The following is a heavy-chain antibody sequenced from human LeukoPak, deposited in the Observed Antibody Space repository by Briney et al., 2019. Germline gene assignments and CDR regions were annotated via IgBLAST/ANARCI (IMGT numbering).Heavy chain of an antibody. J-gene: IGHJ3*02. V-gene: IGHV4-59*01. CDR1: GGSINSYY. Sequence: SATPSPTCPVSGGSINSYYWSWIRPPPGKGPEWIGYIYDSGSTNYNPSPKSRVTISVDTSKNQFSLKLSSVTAADTAVFYCASLTTADAFDIWGQGTMVTVSS. CDR2: IYDSGST. D-gene: IGHD3-22*01. CDR3: ASLTTADAFDI.